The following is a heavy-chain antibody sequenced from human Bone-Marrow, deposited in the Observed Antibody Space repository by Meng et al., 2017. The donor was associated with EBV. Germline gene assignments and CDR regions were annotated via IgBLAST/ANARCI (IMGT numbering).Heavy chain of an antibody. CDR2: ISGSSYI. J-gene: IGHJ5*02. CDR1: GSTFGSYT. CDR3: ARASQYDSVWGSYRYFDWFDP. D-gene: IGHD3-16*02. V-gene: IGHV3-21*01. Sequence: EVLLVESGXXLXKPGGXXRXXXXXXGSTFGSYTMNWVRQAPGKGLEWVASISGSSYIYYADSVKGRFTISRDNAKNSLYLQMNSLRAEDTAVYYCARASQYDSVWGSYRYFDWFDPWGQGTLVTVSS.